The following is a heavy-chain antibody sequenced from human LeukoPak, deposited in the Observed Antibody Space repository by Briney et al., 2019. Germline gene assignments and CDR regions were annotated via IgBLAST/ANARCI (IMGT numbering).Heavy chain of an antibody. Sequence: SETLSLTCTVSGGSISSGGYYWSWIRQHPGKGLEWIGYIYYSGSTYYNPSLKSRVTISVDTSKNQFSLKLSSVTAADTAVYYCAKPQSSGNYGFDYWGQGTLVTVSS. J-gene: IGHJ4*02. D-gene: IGHD3-10*01. CDR3: AKPQSSGNYGFDY. CDR1: GGSISSGGYY. CDR2: IYYSGST. V-gene: IGHV4-31*03.